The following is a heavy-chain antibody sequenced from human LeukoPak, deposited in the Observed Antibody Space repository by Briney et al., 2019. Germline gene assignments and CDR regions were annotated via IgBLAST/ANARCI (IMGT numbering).Heavy chain of an antibody. D-gene: IGHD6-19*01. CDR3: ARKGTSGWVGFDS. Sequence: GASVKLSCKASGYTFTSYGISWVRQAPGKGLEWRGGIRTHNGNTKYAQKVQGRVTITTDTSTSIAYMVLRSLTSDDTAVYYCARKGTSGWVGFDSWGQGTMVTVSS. CDR2: IRTHNGNT. J-gene: IGHJ3*02. CDR1: GYTFTSYG. V-gene: IGHV1-18*01.